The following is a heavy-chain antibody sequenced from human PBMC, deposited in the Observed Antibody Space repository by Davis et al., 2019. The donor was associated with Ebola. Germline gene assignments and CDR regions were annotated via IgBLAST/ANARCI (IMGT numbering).Heavy chain of an antibody. CDR1: GYTFTTYA. CDR3: ARWGGGYYEHYGLDV. J-gene: IGHJ6*02. D-gene: IGHD3-16*01. V-gene: IGHV1-3*01. CDR2: INAGNGNT. Sequence: ASVKVSCKASGYTFTTYAIDWVRQAPGQRPEWMGWINAGNGNTKYSEKFQGRVTITRDTSARTAYMELSSLISEDTAVYYCARWGGGYYEHYGLDVWGQGTTVSVSS.